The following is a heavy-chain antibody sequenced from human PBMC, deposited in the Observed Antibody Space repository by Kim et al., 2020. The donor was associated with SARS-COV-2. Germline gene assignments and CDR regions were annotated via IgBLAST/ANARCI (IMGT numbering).Heavy chain of an antibody. CDR2: ISSSSSYI. Sequence: GGSLRLSCAASGFTFSSYSMNWVRQAPGKGLEWVSSISSSSSYIYYADSVKGRFTISRDNAKNSLYLQMNSLRAEDTAVYYCARDAYGSGSYYVNFDYWGQGTLVTVSS. V-gene: IGHV3-21*04. CDR3: ARDAYGSGSYYVNFDY. J-gene: IGHJ4*02. D-gene: IGHD3-10*01. CDR1: GFTFSSYS.